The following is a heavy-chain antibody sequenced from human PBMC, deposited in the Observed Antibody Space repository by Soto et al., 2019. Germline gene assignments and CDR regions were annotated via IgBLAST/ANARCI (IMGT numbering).Heavy chain of an antibody. CDR3: ARGYIGVYFDH. V-gene: IGHV3-11*01. CDR2: ISTGGGTI. CDR1: GFTFSDYY. Sequence: QVQLVESGGDLVKPGGSLRLSCAASGFTFSDYYMSWIRQVPGKGLQWISYISTGGGTIYYADSVKGRFTISRDNAKNSLYLQMNSLRTEDTAVYYSARGYIGVYFDHWGQGTLVTVSS. J-gene: IGHJ4*02. D-gene: IGHD5-18*01.